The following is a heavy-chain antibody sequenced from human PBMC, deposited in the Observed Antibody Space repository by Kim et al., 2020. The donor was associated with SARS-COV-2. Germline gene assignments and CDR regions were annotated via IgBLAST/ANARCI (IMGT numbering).Heavy chain of an antibody. J-gene: IGHJ4*02. CDR3: ASELYGSN. V-gene: IGHV3-7*01. CDR2: IKQDGSEK. CDR1: GFTFDNYW. Sequence: GGSLRLSCAVSGFTFDNYWMSWVRQAPGKGLEWVANIKQDGSEKYYVDSVKGRFTISRDNAKNSLYLQMNSLRAEDTAVYYCASELYGSNWGQGTLVTVSS. D-gene: IGHD3-10*01.